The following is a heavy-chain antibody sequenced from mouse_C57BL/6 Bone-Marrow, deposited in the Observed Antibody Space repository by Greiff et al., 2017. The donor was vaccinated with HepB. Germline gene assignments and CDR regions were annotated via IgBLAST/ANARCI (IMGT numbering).Heavy chain of an antibody. V-gene: IGHV1-52*01. Sequence: QVQLQQPGAELVRPGSSVKLSCKASGYTFTSYWMHWVKQRPIQGLEWIGNIDPSDSETHYNQKFKDKATLTVDNSSSTAYMQLSSLTSEDSAVYYCASARLGYGSSYVDYWGQGTTLTVSS. D-gene: IGHD1-1*01. J-gene: IGHJ2*01. CDR3: ASARLGYGSSYVDY. CDR2: IDPSDSET. CDR1: GYTFTSYW.